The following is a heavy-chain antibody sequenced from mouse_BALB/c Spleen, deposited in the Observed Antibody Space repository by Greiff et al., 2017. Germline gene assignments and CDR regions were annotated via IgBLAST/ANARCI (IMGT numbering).Heavy chain of an antibody. CDR2: ISSGGGST. CDR1: GFAFSSYD. Sequence: DVMLVESGGGLVKPGGSLKLSCAASGFAFSSYDMSWVRQTPEKRLEWVAYISSGGGSTYYPDTVKGRFTISRDNAKNTLYLQMSSLKSEDTAMYYCARQDYGSSPFAYWGQGTLVTVSA. CDR3: ARQDYGSSPFAY. V-gene: IGHV5-12-1*01. J-gene: IGHJ3*01. D-gene: IGHD1-1*01.